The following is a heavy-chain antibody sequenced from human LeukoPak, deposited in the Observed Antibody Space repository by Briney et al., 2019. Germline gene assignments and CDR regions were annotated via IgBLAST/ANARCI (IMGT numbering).Heavy chain of an antibody. V-gene: IGHV3-30-3*01. CDR2: ISYDGSIK. Sequence: GGSLRLSCAASGFTFSSYAMHWVRQAPGEGLEWVAVISYDGSIKHYTDSVKGRFTISRDNAKNTLYLQMNSLRAEDTAVYYCARERDSYGGAFDYWGQGTLVTVSS. J-gene: IGHJ4*02. CDR1: GFTFSSYA. D-gene: IGHD4-17*01. CDR3: ARERDSYGGAFDY.